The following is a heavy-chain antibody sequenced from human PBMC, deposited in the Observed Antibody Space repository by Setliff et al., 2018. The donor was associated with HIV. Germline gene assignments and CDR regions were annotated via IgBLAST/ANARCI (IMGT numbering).Heavy chain of an antibody. CDR1: ELTFSDSW. Sequence: PGGSLRLSCAASELTFSDSWMHWVRQVPGKGLVWVSTINSDGRTTTYADSVKGRFTISRDNAKNTVYLQTNSLRGEDTAVYYCGDVRATLGVWGKGTTVTVSS. V-gene: IGHV3-74*03. CDR2: INSDGRTT. CDR3: GDVRATLGV. D-gene: IGHD5-12*01. J-gene: IGHJ6*04.